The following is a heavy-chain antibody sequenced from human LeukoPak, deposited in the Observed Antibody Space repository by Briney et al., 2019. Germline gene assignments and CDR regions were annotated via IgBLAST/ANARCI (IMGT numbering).Heavy chain of an antibody. CDR2: INHSGST. CDR3: ATGGVLPARGVFGVAIIRNNLFDL. V-gene: IGHV4-34*01. CDR1: CGSFRGYY. J-gene: IGHJ5*02. Sequence: PSETLSPTCAVYCGSFRGYYWRWIRQPPGKGLEWIGEINHSGSTNYNPSLKSRVTISVDTSKNQFSLKLSPVTAADTAVYYCATGGVLPARGVFGVAIIRNNLFDLWRQGTLVTVSS. D-gene: IGHD3-3*01.